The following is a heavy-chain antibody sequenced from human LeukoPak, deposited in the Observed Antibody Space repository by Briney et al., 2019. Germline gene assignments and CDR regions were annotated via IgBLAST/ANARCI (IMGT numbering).Heavy chain of an antibody. J-gene: IGHJ4*02. D-gene: IGHD1-1*01. CDR1: GGTFSSYA. Sequence: GASVKVSCKASGGTFSSYAISWVRQAPGQGLEWMGRIIPTLGIANYAQKFQGRVTITADKSTSTAYMELSSLRSEDTAVYYCARDGTGTTEDYWGQGTLVTVSS. CDR3: ARDGTGTTEDY. CDR2: IIPTLGIA. V-gene: IGHV1-69*04.